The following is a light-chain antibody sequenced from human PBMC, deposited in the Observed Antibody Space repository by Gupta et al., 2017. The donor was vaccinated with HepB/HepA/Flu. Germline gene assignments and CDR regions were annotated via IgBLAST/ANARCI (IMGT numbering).Light chain of an antibody. CDR1: QSVGTY. V-gene: IGKV3-11*01. CDR3: QQRSDWPLFT. CDR2: DAS. Sequence: EIVFTQSPATLSLSPGERATLSCRATQSVGTYLAWYHHKPGQAPRLLIYDASNRATGIPARFSGSGSGTDFTLTISSLEPEDFAVYYCQQRSDWPLFTFGPGTRVDIK. J-gene: IGKJ3*01.